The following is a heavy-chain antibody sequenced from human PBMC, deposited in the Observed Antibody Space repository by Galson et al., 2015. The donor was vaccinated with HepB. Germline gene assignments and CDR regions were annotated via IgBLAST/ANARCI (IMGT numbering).Heavy chain of an antibody. CDR3: ARVSSSSSSWGQPPGGYFDH. D-gene: IGHD6-13*01. Sequence: ETLSLTCTVSDGSFSSSRYHWGWLRQPPGKGLEWIGNIYSTGSTYYNESLKSRVTISLDTSKKLFSLRLSSVTAVDTAVYYCARVSSSSSSWGQPPGGYFDHWGQGTLVIVSS. V-gene: IGHV4-39*07. CDR2: IYSTGST. CDR1: DGSFSSSRYH. J-gene: IGHJ4*02.